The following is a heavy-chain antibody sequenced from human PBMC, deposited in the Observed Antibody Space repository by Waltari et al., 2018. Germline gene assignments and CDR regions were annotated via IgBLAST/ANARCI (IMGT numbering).Heavy chain of an antibody. Sequence: QLHLQESGPGLVQPSETLSLTCSVSGGSITTNRHYWGWIRQPPGKGLEWTATISYSGATYPSPSLKSRLTISVDTFKNQFSLKLSSVTAADTAVYYCATYVGASIGTAAFDVWGQGTMVTVSS. CDR3: ATYVGASIGTAAFDV. J-gene: IGHJ3*01. V-gene: IGHV4-39*01. CDR1: GGSITTNRHY. CDR2: ISYSGAT. D-gene: IGHD3-16*01.